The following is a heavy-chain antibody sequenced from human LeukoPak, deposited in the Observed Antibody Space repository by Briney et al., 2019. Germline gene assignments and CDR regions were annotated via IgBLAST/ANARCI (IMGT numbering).Heavy chain of an antibody. CDR3: ARDVLQRH. V-gene: IGHV3-48*03. CDR2: ISSSGSSI. D-gene: IGHD2/OR15-2a*01. Sequence: PGGSLRLLCAASRFTFSTFDMNWVRDAPGKGLEGVSYISSSGSSIYYADSVKGRFTISRDNAKNSLFLQMDSLRAEDTAVYYCARDVLQRHWGQGTLVTVSS. CDR1: RFTFSTFD. J-gene: IGHJ4*02.